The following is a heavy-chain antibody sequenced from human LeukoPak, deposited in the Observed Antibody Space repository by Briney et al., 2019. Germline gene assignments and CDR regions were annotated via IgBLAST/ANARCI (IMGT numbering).Heavy chain of an antibody. CDR3: ATLDGYCSSTSCPYYYYYMDV. D-gene: IGHD2-2*01. V-gene: IGHV1-69*05. CDR2: IIPIFGTA. Sequence: SVKVSCKASGGTFSSNAISGVRQDPGQGLEWMGGIIPIFGTANYAQTFQGRVTITTDESTSPAYMELSTLRSEDTAVYYCATLDGYCSSTSCPYYYYYMDVWGKGTTVTVSS. CDR1: GGTFSSNA. J-gene: IGHJ6*03.